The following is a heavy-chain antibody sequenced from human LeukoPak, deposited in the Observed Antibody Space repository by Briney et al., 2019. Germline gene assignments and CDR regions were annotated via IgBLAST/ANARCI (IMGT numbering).Heavy chain of an antibody. CDR3: AKPISGGLAVTADWFHP. Sequence: PGGSLRLSCTASGFAFSVYAMSWLRQPPGKGLEWVSTINANSGTTSYAASVRGRFTISRDNSKNTLYLQLNTLRADDTATYYCAKPISGGLAVTADWFHPRGQGTLVVVSS. V-gene: IGHV3-23*01. CDR2: INANSGTT. J-gene: IGHJ5*01. CDR1: GFAFSVYA. D-gene: IGHD6-19*01.